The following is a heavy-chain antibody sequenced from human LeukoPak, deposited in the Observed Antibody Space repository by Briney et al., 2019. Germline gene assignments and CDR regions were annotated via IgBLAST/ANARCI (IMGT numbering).Heavy chain of an antibody. J-gene: IGHJ3*02. CDR2: IYYSGST. CDR1: GGSISSYY. CDR3: ARDSSSSWYWTEWGSGAFDI. Sequence: PSETLSLTCTVSGGSISSYYCSWIRQPPGKGLEWIGYIYYSGSTNYNPSLKSRVTISVDTSKNQFSLKLSSVTAADTAVYYCARDSSSSWYWTEWGSGAFDIWGQGKMVTVSS. D-gene: IGHD6-13*01. V-gene: IGHV4-59*01.